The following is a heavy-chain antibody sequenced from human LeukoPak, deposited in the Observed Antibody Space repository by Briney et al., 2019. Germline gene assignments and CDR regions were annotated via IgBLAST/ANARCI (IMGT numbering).Heavy chain of an antibody. Sequence: PGGSLRLSCAASGFTFSSYGMHWVRQAPGKGLEWVAFIRYDGSNKYYADSVKGRFTISRDNSKNTLYLQMNSLRAEDTAVYYCAKVITMIVTYYAFDIWGQGTMVTVSS. V-gene: IGHV3-30*02. CDR1: GFTFSSYG. D-gene: IGHD3-22*01. CDR2: IRYDGSNK. CDR3: AKVITMIVTYYAFDI. J-gene: IGHJ3*02.